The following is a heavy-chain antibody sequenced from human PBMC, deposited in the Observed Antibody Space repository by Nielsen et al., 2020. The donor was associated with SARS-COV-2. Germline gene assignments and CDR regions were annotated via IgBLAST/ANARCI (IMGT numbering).Heavy chain of an antibody. CDR1: GFTFSSCA. Sequence: GESLKISCAASGFTFSSCAMSWVRQAPGKGLQWVSSISGSGVSTFYADSVKGRFTISRDNSKNTLYLQMNSLRAEDTAVYYCAKAGYCTNGVCYWVFDYWGQGTLVTVSS. J-gene: IGHJ4*02. CDR3: AKAGYCTNGVCYWVFDY. V-gene: IGHV3-23*01. D-gene: IGHD2-8*01. CDR2: ISGSGVST.